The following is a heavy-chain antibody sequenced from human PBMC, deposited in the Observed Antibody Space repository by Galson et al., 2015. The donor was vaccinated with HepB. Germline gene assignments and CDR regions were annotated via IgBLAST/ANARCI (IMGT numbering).Heavy chain of an antibody. CDR1: GFTFSGYS. V-gene: IGHV3-21*01. CDR2: ISFTNNFI. J-gene: IGHJ4*02. Sequence: SLRLSCAASGFTFSGYSMNWVRQAPGKGLEWVSSISFTNNFINYADSVKGRFTISGDKAKNSLYLQMSSLRAEDTAVYYCARDARQRYGPLPGFHVFDYWGQGILVAVSS. D-gene: IGHD3-9*01. CDR3: ARDARQRYGPLPGFHVFDY.